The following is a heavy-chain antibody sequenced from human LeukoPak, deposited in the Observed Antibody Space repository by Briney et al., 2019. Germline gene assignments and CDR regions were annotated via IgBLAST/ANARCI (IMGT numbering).Heavy chain of an antibody. D-gene: IGHD3-9*01. Sequence: GGSLRLSCAASGFTFSSYAMSWVRQAPGKGLEWVSAISGSGGSTYYADSVKGRFTISRDNSKNTLYLQMNSLRAEDTAVYYCAKQIKLIDILSYFDYWGQGTLVTVSS. CDR1: GFTFSSYA. CDR3: AKQIKLIDILSYFDY. V-gene: IGHV3-23*01. J-gene: IGHJ4*02. CDR2: ISGSGGST.